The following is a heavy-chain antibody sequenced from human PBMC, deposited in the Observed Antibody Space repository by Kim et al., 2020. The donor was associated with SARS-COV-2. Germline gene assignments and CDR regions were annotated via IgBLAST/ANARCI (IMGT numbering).Heavy chain of an antibody. J-gene: IGHJ5*02. CDR3: AREKQWLVPTRNNWFDP. Sequence: ASVKVSCKASGYTFTSYYMHWVRQAPGQGLEWMGIINPSGGSTSYAQKFQGRVTMTRDMSTSTVYMELSSLRSEDTAVYYCAREKQWLVPTRNNWFDPWGQGTLVTVSS. V-gene: IGHV1-46*01. D-gene: IGHD6-19*01. CDR2: INPSGGST. CDR1: GYTFTSYY.